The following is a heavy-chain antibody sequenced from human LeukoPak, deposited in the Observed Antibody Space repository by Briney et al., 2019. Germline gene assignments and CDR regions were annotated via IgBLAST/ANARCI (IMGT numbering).Heavy chain of an antibody. CDR2: IFYRGST. Sequence: SETLSLTCTVSGGSISSSSYYWGWVRQPPGKGLEWIGSIFYRGSTYYTPSPKSRVTISVDTSKNQFSLKLSSVTAADTAVYFCARGLYNPDYWGQGTLVTVSS. J-gene: IGHJ4*02. CDR3: ARGLYNPDY. V-gene: IGHV4-39*01. D-gene: IGHD1-1*01. CDR1: GGSISSSSYY.